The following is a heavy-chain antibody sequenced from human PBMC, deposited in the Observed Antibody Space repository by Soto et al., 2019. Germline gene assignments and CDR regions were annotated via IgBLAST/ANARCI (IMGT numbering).Heavy chain of an antibody. CDR1: GGSISSSSYY. D-gene: IGHD2-15*01. CDR3: ASPQGVAYGMDV. CDR2: IYYSGST. V-gene: IGHV4-39*01. Sequence: QLQLQESGPGLVKPSETLSLTCTVSGGSISSSSYYWGWIRQPPGKGLEWIGSIYYSGSTYYNTTLKSRVTISVDTSKNQFSLKLSSVTAADTAVYYCASPQGVAYGMDVWGQGTTVTVSS. J-gene: IGHJ6*02.